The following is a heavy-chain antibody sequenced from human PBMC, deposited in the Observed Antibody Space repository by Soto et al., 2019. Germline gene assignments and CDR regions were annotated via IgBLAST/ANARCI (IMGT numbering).Heavy chain of an antibody. J-gene: IGHJ2*01. V-gene: IGHV3-66*01. CDR3: ARVGRTTVTTSVDWYFDL. CDR1: GFTVSSNY. CDR2: IYSGGST. Sequence: GGSLRLSCAASGFTVSSNYMSWVRQAPGKGLEWVSVIYSGGSTYYADSVKGRFTISRDNSKNTLYLQMNSLRAEDTAVYYFARVGRTTVTTSVDWYFDLWGGGTLVTVSS. D-gene: IGHD4-17*01.